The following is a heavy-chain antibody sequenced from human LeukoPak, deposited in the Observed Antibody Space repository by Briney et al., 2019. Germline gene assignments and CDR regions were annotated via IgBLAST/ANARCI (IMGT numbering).Heavy chain of an antibody. CDR3: ARAPDYGDYGVAY. D-gene: IGHD4-17*01. CDR1: GYTFTDYY. Sequence: ASVKVSCKTFGYTFTDYYMHWVRQAPGQGLEWMGWINPNNGGTYYAQKFQARVTMTRDTSISTAYMELSRLISEDTAVYYCARAPDYGDYGVAYWGQGTLVTVSS. CDR2: INPNNGGT. V-gene: IGHV1-2*02. J-gene: IGHJ4*02.